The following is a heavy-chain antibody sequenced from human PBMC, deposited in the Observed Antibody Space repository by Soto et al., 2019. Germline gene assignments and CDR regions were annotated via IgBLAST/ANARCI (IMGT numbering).Heavy chain of an antibody. V-gene: IGHV4-34*01. CDR1: GGSFSGYY. CDR3: ARVGIAARPDAFDI. Sequence: SETLSLTXAVYGGSFSGYYWSWIRQPPGKGLEWIGEINHSGSTNYNPSLKSRVTISVDTSKNQFSLKLSSVTAADTAVYYCARVGIAARPDAFDIWGQGAMVTVSS. J-gene: IGHJ3*02. D-gene: IGHD6-6*01. CDR2: INHSGST.